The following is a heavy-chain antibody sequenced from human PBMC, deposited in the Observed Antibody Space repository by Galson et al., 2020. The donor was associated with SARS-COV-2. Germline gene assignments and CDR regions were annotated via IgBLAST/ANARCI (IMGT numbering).Heavy chain of an antibody. CDR3: ARVSFRLRFLEWLPHYGMDV. Sequence: SQTLSLTCAISGDSVSSKSATWNWIRQSPSRGLEWLGRTYYRSNKWYYDYSVSVKSRITINPDTSKNQFSLQLKSVTPEDTAVYYCARVSFRLRFLEWLPHYGMDVWGQGTTVTVSS. D-gene: IGHD3-3*01. CDR1: GDSVSSKSAT. V-gene: IGHV6-1*01. J-gene: IGHJ6*02. CDR2: TYYRSNKWYY.